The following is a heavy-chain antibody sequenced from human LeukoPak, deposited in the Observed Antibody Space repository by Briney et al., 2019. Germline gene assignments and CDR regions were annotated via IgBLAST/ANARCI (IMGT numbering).Heavy chain of an antibody. D-gene: IGHD3-22*01. J-gene: IGHJ4*02. CDR3: ARGQYYYDSSVGY. V-gene: IGHV4-59*01. CDR2: IYYSGST. Sequence: SETLSLTCTVSGGSISSYYWSWIRQPPGKGLEWIGYIYYSGSTNYNPSLESRVTISVDTSKNQFSLRLSSVTAADTAMYYCARGQYYYDSSVGYWGQGTLVTVSS. CDR1: GGSISSYY.